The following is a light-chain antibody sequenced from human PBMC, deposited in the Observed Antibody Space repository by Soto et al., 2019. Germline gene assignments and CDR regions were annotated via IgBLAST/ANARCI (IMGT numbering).Light chain of an antibody. J-gene: IGLJ7*01. V-gene: IGLV4-69*01. CDR2: LNSDGSH. Sequence: QPVLTQSPSASASLGASVKLTCTLSSGHSSYAIAWHQQQPDKDPRYLMKLNSDGSHSKGDGIPDRFSGSSSGAERYLTISSLQSEDEADYYCQTWGTGIQVVFGGGTQLTVL. CDR1: SGHSSYA. CDR3: QTWGTGIQVV.